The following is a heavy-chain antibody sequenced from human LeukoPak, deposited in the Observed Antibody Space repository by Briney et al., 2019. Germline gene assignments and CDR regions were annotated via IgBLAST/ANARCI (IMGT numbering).Heavy chain of an antibody. CDR2: INHVETA. Sequence: GSLRLSCAAFGFTFKSYAMTWIRQPPGKGLEWIGEINHVETANYNPSLKSRVAISVDTSKSQFSLRLNSVTAADTAVYYCARPGDISSWYDYWGQGTVVTVSS. CDR1: GFTFKSYA. CDR3: ARPGDISSWYDY. J-gene: IGHJ4*02. D-gene: IGHD6-13*01. V-gene: IGHV4-34*01.